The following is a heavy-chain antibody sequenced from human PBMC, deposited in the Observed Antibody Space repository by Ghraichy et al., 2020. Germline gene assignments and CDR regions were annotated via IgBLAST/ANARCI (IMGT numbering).Heavy chain of an antibody. CDR2: IKQDGSEK. J-gene: IGHJ4*02. Sequence: GGSLRLSCAASGFTFSSYWMSWVRQAPGKGLEWVANIKQDGSEKYYVDSVKGRFTISRDNAKNSLYLQMYSLRAEDTAVYYCARDYYSGYYGSGSDIDYWGQGTLVTVSS. CDR3: ARDYYSGYYGSGSDIDY. CDR1: GFTFSSYW. D-gene: IGHD3-10*01. V-gene: IGHV3-7*03.